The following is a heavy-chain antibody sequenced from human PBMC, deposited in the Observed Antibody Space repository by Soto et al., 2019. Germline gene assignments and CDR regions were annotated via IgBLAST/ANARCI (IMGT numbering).Heavy chain of an antibody. CDR1: GFSLSTSGEG. J-gene: IGHJ5*02. V-gene: IGHV2-5*02. Sequence: SGPTLVNPTQTLTLTCTFSGFSLSTSGEGVGWIRQPPGKALEWLALIFWDDDKRCNSSLRSRLTITKATSKNQVVLTLTNMDPVDTATYYCAHRRDATVRVPAAISAWFDPWGQGTQVTVSS. D-gene: IGHD2-2*01. CDR3: AHRRDATVRVPAAISAWFDP. CDR2: IFWDDDK.